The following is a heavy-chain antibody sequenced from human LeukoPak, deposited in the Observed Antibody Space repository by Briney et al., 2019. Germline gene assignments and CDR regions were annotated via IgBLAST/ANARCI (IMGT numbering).Heavy chain of an antibody. D-gene: IGHD1-26*01. V-gene: IGHV3-48*01. CDR2: ITSDSRTI. CDR3: ARRRDSGNLQHFDY. J-gene: IGHJ4*02. CDR1: GFTLSSFS. Sequence: GGSLRLSCAASGFTLSSFSMNWVRQAAGGGLEWVSYITSDSRTIYYAASVKGRFTISRDNAKNSLYLQMNSLRAEDTAVYYCARRRDSGNLQHFDYWGQGTLVTVFS.